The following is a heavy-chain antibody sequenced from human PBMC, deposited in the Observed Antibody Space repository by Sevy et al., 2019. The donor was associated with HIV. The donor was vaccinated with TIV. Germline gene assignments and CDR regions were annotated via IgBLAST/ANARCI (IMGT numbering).Heavy chain of an antibody. CDR1: GFTFSSYD. Sequence: GGSLRLSCAASGFTFSSYDMHWVRQATGKGLEWVSAIGTAGDTYYPGSVKGRFTISRENAKNSLYLQMNSLGDGDTDVYYCAREYRGYYESSGYYYYYGMDVWGQGTTFTVSS. CDR2: IGTAGDT. V-gene: IGHV3-13*01. J-gene: IGHJ6*02. D-gene: IGHD3-22*01. CDR3: AREYRGYYESSGYYYYYGMDV.